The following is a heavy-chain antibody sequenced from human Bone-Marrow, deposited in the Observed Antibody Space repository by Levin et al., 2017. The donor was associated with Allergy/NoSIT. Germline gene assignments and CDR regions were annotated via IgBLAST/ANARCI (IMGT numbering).Heavy chain of an antibody. CDR2: ISRDGDST. CDR1: GFTFDAHT. V-gene: IGHV3-43*01. J-gene: IGHJ1*01. CDR3: VVAATGPGEYFQH. Sequence: GGSLRLSCAASGFTFDAHTMHWVRQTPGKGLEWVSLISRDGDSTHYADSLKGRFTISRDNSNNSLYLQMDSLRSEDTALYYCVVAATGPGEYFQHWGQGTLVTASS. D-gene: IGHD6-13*01.